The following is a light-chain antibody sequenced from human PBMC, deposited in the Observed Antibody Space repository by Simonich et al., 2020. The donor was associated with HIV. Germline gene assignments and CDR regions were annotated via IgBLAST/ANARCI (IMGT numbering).Light chain of an antibody. V-gene: IGKV3-11*01. J-gene: IGKJ4*01. Sequence: EILLTQSPATLSLSPGERATLSCRASQSISSYLAWYQQKPGQAPRLFIYDASNRATGIPARFSGSGSGTDFTRTISSLEPEDFAIYYCQHRSNWPLTFGGGTKVEIK. CDR3: QHRSNWPLT. CDR2: DAS. CDR1: QSISSY.